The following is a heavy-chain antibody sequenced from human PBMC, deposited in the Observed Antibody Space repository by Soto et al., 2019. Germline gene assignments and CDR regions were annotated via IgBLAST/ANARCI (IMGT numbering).Heavy chain of an antibody. Sequence: VGSLRLSCAASGFTFSSYAMSWVRQAPGKGLEWVSAISGSGGSTYYADSVKGRFTISRGNSKNTLYLQMNSLRAEDTAVYYCVGSPEYYDFWSGYYTGFYGPYFDYWGQGTLVTVSS. CDR1: GFTFSSYA. V-gene: IGHV3-23*01. CDR3: VGSPEYYDFWSGYYTGFYGPYFDY. CDR2: ISGSGGST. J-gene: IGHJ4*02. D-gene: IGHD3-3*01.